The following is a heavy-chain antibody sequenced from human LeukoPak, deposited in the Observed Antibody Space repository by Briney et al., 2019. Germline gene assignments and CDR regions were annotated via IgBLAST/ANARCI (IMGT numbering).Heavy chain of an antibody. D-gene: IGHD3-16*02. J-gene: IGHJ4*02. CDR2: IYYSGST. V-gene: IGHV4-59*08. CDR3: ARHPNVIASYYFDY. Sequence: SETLSLTCTVSGSFISSYYWSWIRQPPGKGLEWIGYIYYSGSTNYNPSLKSRVTISVDTSKYQFSLKLSSVTAADTAVYYCARHPNVIASYYFDYWGQGTLVTVSS. CDR1: GSFISSYY.